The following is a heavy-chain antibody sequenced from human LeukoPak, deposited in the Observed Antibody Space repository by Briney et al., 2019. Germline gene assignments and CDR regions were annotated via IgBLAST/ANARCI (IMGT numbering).Heavy chain of an antibody. D-gene: IGHD6-13*01. CDR3: AKEGKAAADPFDI. J-gene: IGHJ3*02. Sequence: ASVKVSCKASGYTFTSYDINWVRQATGQGLEWMGWMNPNSGNTGYAQKFQGRVTITRNTSISTAYMELSSLRSEDTAVYYCAKEGKAAADPFDIWGQGTMVTVSS. V-gene: IGHV1-8*03. CDR1: GYTFTSYD. CDR2: MNPNSGNT.